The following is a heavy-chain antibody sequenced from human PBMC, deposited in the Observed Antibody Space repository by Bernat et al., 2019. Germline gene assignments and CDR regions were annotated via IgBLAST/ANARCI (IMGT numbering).Heavy chain of an antibody. Sequence: QVQLVESGGGVVQPGRSLRLSCAASGFTFSSYAMHWVHQAPGKGLEWVAVISYDGSNKYYADSVKGRFTISRDNSKNTLYLQMNSLRAEDTAVYYCARDLDYDNDYWGQGTLVTVSS. CDR2: ISYDGSNK. J-gene: IGHJ4*02. V-gene: IGHV3-30-3*01. CDR3: ARDLDYDNDY. CDR1: GFTFSSYA. D-gene: IGHD3/OR15-3a*01.